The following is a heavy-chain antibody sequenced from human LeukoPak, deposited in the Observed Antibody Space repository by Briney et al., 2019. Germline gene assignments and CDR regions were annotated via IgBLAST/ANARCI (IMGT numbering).Heavy chain of an antibody. CDR1: GGSISSYY. J-gene: IGHJ6*02. Sequence: SETLSLTCTVTGGSISSYYWSWIRQPPGKGLEWIGYIYYSGTTNYNPSLKSRVTISIDTSKNQFSLKLTSVTAADTAVYYCARSSPRYSSGWYNGMDVWGQGTTVTVSS. D-gene: IGHD6-19*01. V-gene: IGHV4-59*01. CDR3: ARSSPRYSSGWYNGMDV. CDR2: IYYSGTT.